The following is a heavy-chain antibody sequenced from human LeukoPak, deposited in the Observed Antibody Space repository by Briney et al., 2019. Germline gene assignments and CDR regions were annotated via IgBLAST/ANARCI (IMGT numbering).Heavy chain of an antibody. Sequence: GSLRLSCAASGFTFSSYAMSWVRQAPGKGLEWVSAISGSGGSKYYADSVKGRFTISRDNSKNTLYLQMNSLRAEDTAVYYCAKDGGSWGYFDYWGQGTLVTVSS. CDR3: AKDGGSWGYFDY. V-gene: IGHV3-23*01. D-gene: IGHD3-16*01. CDR1: GFTFSSYA. CDR2: ISGSGGSK. J-gene: IGHJ4*02.